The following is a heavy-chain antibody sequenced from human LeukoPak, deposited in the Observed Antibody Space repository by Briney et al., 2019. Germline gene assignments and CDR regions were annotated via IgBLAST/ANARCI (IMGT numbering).Heavy chain of an antibody. D-gene: IGHD6-13*01. CDR2: IYYSGST. J-gene: IGHJ4*02. Sequence: PSETLSLTCTVSGGSISSSSYYWGWIRQPPGKGLEWIGSIYYSGSTYYNPSLKSRVTISVDTSKNQFSLKLSSVTAADTAVYYCARDAAAGCDYWGQGTLVTVSS. V-gene: IGHV4-39*07. CDR3: ARDAAAGCDY. CDR1: GGSISSSSYY.